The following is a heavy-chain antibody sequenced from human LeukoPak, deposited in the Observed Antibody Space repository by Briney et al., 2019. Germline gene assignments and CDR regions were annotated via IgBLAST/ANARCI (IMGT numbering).Heavy chain of an antibody. D-gene: IGHD3-22*01. CDR2: IYPGDSDT. Sequence: GESLKISCKGSGYRFSSHWIGWVRQMPGKGLEWMGIIYPGDSDTRYSPSFQGQVSISADKSISTAYLQWSSLKASDTAMYYCVRQVYYDGRGNWLDPWGQGTLVTISS. CDR1: GYRFSSHW. V-gene: IGHV5-51*01. J-gene: IGHJ5*02. CDR3: VRQVYYDGRGNWLDP.